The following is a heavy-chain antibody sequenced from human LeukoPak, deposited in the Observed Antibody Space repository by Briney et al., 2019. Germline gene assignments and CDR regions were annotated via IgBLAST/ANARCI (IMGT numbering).Heavy chain of an antibody. CDR1: GSSITNYY. CDR3: ARVLNYYDSNNYYYYMDV. Sequence: PSETLSLTCTVSGSSITNYYWGWIRQAPGKGLEWIGSIYYSGNTYYNSSLKSRVTISLDTSKNQFSLKLSSVTAADTAVYYCARVLNYYDSNNYYYYMDVWGKGTTVTVSS. V-gene: IGHV4-39*07. J-gene: IGHJ6*03. D-gene: IGHD3-22*01. CDR2: IYYSGNT.